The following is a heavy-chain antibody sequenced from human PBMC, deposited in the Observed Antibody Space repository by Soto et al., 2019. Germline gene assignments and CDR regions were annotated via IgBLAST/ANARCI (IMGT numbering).Heavy chain of an antibody. CDR2: IRTKANNYAT. D-gene: IGHD3-3*01. CDR3: ARRLYDFWSGHPKGLDY. Sequence: GGSLRLSCAASGFPFSCSAMHWVRQSSGKGLEWVGRIRTKANNYATAYAVSVKGRFTISRDDSRNTAYLQMNSLKTEDTAVYYCARRLYDFWSGHPKGLDYWGQGTVVTVSS. CDR1: GFPFSCSA. V-gene: IGHV3-73*01. J-gene: IGHJ4*02.